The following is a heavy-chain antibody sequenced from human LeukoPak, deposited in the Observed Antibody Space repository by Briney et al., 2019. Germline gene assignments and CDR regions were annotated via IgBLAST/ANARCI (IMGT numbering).Heavy chain of an antibody. CDR2: IKQDGSEK. V-gene: IGHV3-7*01. CDR3: ARGRHYYGWGMDV. CDR1: GLTFSSYW. D-gene: IGHD3-10*01. Sequence: GGSLRLSCTASGLTFSSYWTSWVRQAPGKGLEWVANIKQDGSEKDYVGSVKGRFTIFRDNAKNSVYLQMNSLRVEDTAVYYCARGRHYYGWGMDVWGQGTTVTVSS. J-gene: IGHJ6*02.